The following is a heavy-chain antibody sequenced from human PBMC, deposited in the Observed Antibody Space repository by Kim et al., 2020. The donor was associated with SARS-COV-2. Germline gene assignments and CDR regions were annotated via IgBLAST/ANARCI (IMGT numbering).Heavy chain of an antibody. CDR3: ARDGVTMTHFDY. Sequence: GGSLRLSCAASGFTFSSYSMNWVRQAPGKGLEWVSSISSSSSYIYYADSVKGRFTISRDNAKNSLYLQMNSLRAEDTAVYYCARDGVTMTHFDYWGQGTLVTVSS. CDR2: ISSSSSYI. CDR1: GFTFSSYS. D-gene: IGHD4-17*01. V-gene: IGHV3-21*01. J-gene: IGHJ4*02.